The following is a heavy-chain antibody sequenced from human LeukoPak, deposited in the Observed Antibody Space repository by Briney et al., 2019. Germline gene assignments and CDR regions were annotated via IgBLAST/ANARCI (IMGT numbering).Heavy chain of an antibody. J-gene: IGHJ6*03. CDR3: ARIPHYYYMDV. CDR2: MNPNSGNT. D-gene: IGHD2-2*02. V-gene: IGHV1-8*03. Sequence: ASVKVSCKASGYTFTSYDINWVRQATGQGLEWMGWMNPNSGNTGYAQKFQGRVTITRNTSISTAYMELSSLRSEDTAVYYCARIPHYYYMDVWGKGTTVTISS. CDR1: GYTFTSYD.